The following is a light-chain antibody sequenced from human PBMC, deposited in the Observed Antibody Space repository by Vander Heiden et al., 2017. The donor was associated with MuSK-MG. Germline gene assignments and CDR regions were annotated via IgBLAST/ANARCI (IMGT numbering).Light chain of an antibody. V-gene: IGKV4-1*01. J-gene: IGKJ3*01. CDR1: QSVLSTSSNQNY. Sequence: DIVMTQSPDSLAVSLGARATINCKSSQSVLSTSSNQNYLAWYQHKPGQPPRLLIYWASTRESGVPDRFSGSGSGTDFTLTISSLQAEDVAVYYCQQHYNIPFTFGPGTKVDIK. CDR2: WAS. CDR3: QQHYNIPFT.